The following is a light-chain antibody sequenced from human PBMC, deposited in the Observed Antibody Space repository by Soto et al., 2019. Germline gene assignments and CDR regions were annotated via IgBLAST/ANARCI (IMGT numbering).Light chain of an antibody. J-gene: IGKJ1*01. CDR2: KTS. CDR3: QQYDSYPRT. Sequence: DIQMTQSPSTLSASVGDRVTITCRASQSIRSWLAWYQQKPGKAPKLLIYKTSSLESGVPSRFSGSTSGTEFTLSIDSLQPDDFATYYCQQYDSYPRTFGHGTKVEIQ. V-gene: IGKV1-5*03. CDR1: QSIRSW.